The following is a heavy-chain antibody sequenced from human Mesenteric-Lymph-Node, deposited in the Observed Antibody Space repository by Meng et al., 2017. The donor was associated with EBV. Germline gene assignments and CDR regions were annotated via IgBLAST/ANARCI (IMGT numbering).Heavy chain of an antibody. V-gene: IGHV7-4-1*02. Sequence: QGQLVQSGSEVNKPGASVKGSCKVSGYTLTTYSMNWVRQAPGQGLEWMGWINTNTGNPTYAQGFTGRFVFSLDTSVSTAYLQISSLQAEDTAVYYCARGDTELYGTFDPWGQGTLVTVSS. D-gene: IGHD3-3*01. CDR1: GYTLTTYS. J-gene: IGHJ5*02. CDR2: INTNTGNP. CDR3: ARGDTELYGTFDP.